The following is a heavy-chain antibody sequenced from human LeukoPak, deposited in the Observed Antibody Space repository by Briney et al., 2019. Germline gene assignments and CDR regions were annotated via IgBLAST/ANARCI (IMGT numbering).Heavy chain of an antibody. CDR3: ARGGRVANNWFDP. Sequence: SVKVSCKASGYTFTSYYMHWVRQAPGQGLEWMGGIIPIFGTANYAQKFQGRVTITTDESTSTAYPALSSLRSEDTAVYYCARGGRVANNWFDPWGQGTLVTVSS. D-gene: IGHD5-12*01. V-gene: IGHV1-69*05. CDR2: IIPIFGTA. CDR1: GYTFTSYY. J-gene: IGHJ5*02.